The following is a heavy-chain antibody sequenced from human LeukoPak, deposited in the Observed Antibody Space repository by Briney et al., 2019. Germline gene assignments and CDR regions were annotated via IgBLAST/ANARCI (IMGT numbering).Heavy chain of an antibody. CDR1: GFTFSSYA. Sequence: GGSLRPSCAAPGFTFSSYAMSWVRQAPGKGLEWVSAISGSGGSTYYADSVKGRFTISRDNSKNTLYLQMNSLRAEDTAVYYCAKRSSSWSSGEYFQHWGQGTLVTVSS. J-gene: IGHJ1*01. D-gene: IGHD6-13*01. CDR2: ISGSGGST. CDR3: AKRSSSWSSGEYFQH. V-gene: IGHV3-23*01.